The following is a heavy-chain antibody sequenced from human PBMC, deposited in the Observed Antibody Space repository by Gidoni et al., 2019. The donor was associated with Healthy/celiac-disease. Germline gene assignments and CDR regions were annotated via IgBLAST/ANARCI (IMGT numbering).Heavy chain of an antibody. J-gene: IGHJ4*02. CDR1: GFSLSTSGVG. CDR2: IYWNDDK. D-gene: IGHD6-19*01. CDR3: AHRPPYSSGWYYYFDY. Sequence: QITLKESGPTLVKPTQTLTLTCTFSGFSLSTSGVGVGWIRQPPGKALEWLALIYWNDDKRYSQSLKSRLTITKDTSKNQVVLTMTNMDPVDTATYYFAHRPPYSSGWYYYFDYWGQGTLVTVSS. V-gene: IGHV2-5*01.